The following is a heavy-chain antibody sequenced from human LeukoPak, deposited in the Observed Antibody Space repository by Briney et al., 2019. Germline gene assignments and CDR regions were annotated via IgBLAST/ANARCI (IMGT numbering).Heavy chain of an antibody. Sequence: GESLKISCKASGYIFTTYWIGWVRQMPGKGLEWMGIIYPGDSDTRYNPSFQGQVIISADKSVNTAYLQWNTLKASDTAMYFCARLPTSSSRQIFDYWGQGTLVTVSS. CDR2: IYPGDSDT. CDR1: GYIFTTYW. D-gene: IGHD6-6*01. CDR3: ARLPTSSSRQIFDY. J-gene: IGHJ4*02. V-gene: IGHV5-51*01.